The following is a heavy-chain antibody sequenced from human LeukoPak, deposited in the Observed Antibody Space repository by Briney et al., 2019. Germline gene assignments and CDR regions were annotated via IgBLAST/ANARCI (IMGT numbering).Heavy chain of an antibody. J-gene: IGHJ4*02. CDR1: GFTFSSYD. D-gene: IGHD4-17*01. CDR2: ISSSSSYI. Sequence: GGSLRLSCAASGFTFSSYDMSWVRQAPGKGLEWVSSISSSSSYIYYADSVKGRFTISRDNAKNSLYLQMNSLRAEDTAVYYCARLSDDYGDGFDYWGQGTLVTVSS. V-gene: IGHV3-21*01. CDR3: ARLSDDYGDGFDY.